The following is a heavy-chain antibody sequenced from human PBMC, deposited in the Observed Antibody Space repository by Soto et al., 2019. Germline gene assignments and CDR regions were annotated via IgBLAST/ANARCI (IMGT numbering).Heavy chain of an antibody. CDR2: IKEDGSEQ. V-gene: IGHV3-7*04. D-gene: IGHD1-7*01. J-gene: IGHJ4*02. CDR3: ARVRTGTMVY. Sequence: GGSLRLSCAASGFTFSVSWMSWVRQAPGRGPEWLANIKEDGSEQYYVDSVEGRFTISRDNAKNALYLQMHSLRAEDTAIYYCARVRTGTMVYWGQGTLVTVSS. CDR1: GFTFSVSW.